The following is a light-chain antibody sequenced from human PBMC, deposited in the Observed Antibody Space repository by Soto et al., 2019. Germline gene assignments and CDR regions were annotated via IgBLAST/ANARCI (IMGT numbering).Light chain of an antibody. Sequence: DIQMTPSPPPLSASFGNKVTITCRASQSISSWLAWYQQKPGKAPKLLIYDASGLESGVPSRFSGSGSGTEFTLTISSLQPDDFATYYCQQYNSYLWTFGQGTKVDIK. CDR3: QQYNSYLWT. CDR2: DAS. CDR1: QSISSW. J-gene: IGKJ1*01. V-gene: IGKV1-5*01.